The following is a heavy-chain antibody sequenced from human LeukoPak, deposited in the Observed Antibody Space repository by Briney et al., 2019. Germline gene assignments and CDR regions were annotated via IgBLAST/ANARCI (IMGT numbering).Heavy chain of an antibody. CDR1: GGSISSYY. CDR3: ARVGDYALKD. CDR2: IYTSGST. J-gene: IGHJ4*02. Sequence: PSEALSLTCTVSGGSISSYYWSWIRQPAGKGLEWIGRIYTSGSTNYNPSLKSRVSMSVDTSKNQCTLKLSSVTAADTAVYYCARVGDYALKDWGQGTLVTVSS. V-gene: IGHV4-4*07. D-gene: IGHD3-16*01.